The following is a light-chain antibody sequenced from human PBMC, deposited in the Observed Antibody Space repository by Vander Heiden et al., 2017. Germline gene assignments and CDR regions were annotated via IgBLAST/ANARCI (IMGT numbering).Light chain of an antibody. CDR1: QSVSRS. CDR3: QHYIAYSLT. CDR2: DAS. Sequence: DIQMTQSPSTLSASVGDRVTFTCRASQSVSRSLAWYQQKPGEAPKLLIYDASTLESGVPSRFSGSGSETEFTLTISSLQPDDFATYYCQHYIAYSLTFGGGTKVEI. J-gene: IGKJ4*01. V-gene: IGKV1-5*01.